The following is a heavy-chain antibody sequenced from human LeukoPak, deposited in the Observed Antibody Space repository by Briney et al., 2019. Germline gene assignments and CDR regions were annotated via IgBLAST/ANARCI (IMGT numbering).Heavy chain of an antibody. CDR1: GYSISSSYY. J-gene: IGHJ6*03. CDR2: IYYSGST. Sequence: PSETLSLTCTVSGYSISSSYYWGWIRQPPGKGLEWIGSIYYSGSTYYNPSLKSRVTISVDTSKNQFSLKLSSVTAADTAVYYCAREVSSSWYYYYMDVWGKGTTVTVSS. D-gene: IGHD6-13*01. CDR3: AREVSSSWYYYYMDV. V-gene: IGHV4-38-2*02.